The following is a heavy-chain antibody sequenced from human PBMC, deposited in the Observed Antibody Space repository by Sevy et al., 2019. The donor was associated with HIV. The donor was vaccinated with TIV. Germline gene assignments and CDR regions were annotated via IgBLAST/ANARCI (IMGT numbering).Heavy chain of an antibody. Sequence: GGSLRLSCAASGFTFSSYSMHWVRQAPGKGLEWVATISFDASNKHYADTVKGRFTISRDNFQNSLFLQMNSLRSEDTAVYYCAFEGLSSDVAEYFQNWGQGTLVTVSS. D-gene: IGHD1-26*01. V-gene: IGHV3-30*04. J-gene: IGHJ1*01. CDR3: AFEGLSSDVAEYFQN. CDR2: ISFDASNK. CDR1: GFTFSSYS.